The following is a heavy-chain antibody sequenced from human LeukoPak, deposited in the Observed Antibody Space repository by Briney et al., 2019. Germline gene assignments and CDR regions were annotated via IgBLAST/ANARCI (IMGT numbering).Heavy chain of an antibody. CDR1: GGSISSSSYY. J-gene: IGHJ5*02. CDR3: ARVGGLKFDP. D-gene: IGHD3-16*01. V-gene: IGHV4-39*07. Sequence: PSETLSLTCTVSGGSISSSSYYWGWIRQPPGKGLEWIGSIYYSGSTYYNPSLKSRVTISVDTSKNQFSLKLSSVTAADTAVYYCARVGGLKFDPWGQGTLVTVSS. CDR2: IYYSGST.